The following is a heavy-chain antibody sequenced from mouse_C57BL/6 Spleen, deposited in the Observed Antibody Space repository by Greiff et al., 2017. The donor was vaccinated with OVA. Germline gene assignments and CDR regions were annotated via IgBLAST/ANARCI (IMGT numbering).Heavy chain of an antibody. CDR3: ARAGDYDED. CDR2: IYPGDGDT. CDR1: GYSFSSYW. D-gene: IGHD2-4*01. V-gene: IGHV1-80*01. Sequence: VQGVESGAELVKPGASVKISCKASGYSFSSYWMNWVKQRPGQGLEWIGQIYPGDGDTNYNGKFKGKATLTADKSSSTAYIQLSSLTSEDSAVYFCARAGDYDEDWGQGTTLTVSS. J-gene: IGHJ2*01.